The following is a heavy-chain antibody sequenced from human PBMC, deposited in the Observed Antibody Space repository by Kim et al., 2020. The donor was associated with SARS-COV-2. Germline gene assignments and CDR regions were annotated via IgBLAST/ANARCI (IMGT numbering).Heavy chain of an antibody. CDR2: IYYSGST. CDR1: GGSISSSSYY. J-gene: IGHJ4*02. V-gene: IGHV4-39*01. CDR3: ARHYRLLGDSPYFDY. D-gene: IGHD3-16*01. Sequence: SETLSLTCTGSGGSISSSSYYWGWIRQPPGKGLEWIGSIYYSGSTYYNPSLKSRATLSVDTSKNQFSLKLSSVTAADTAVYYCARHYRLLGDSPYFDYWGPVALFTVSS.